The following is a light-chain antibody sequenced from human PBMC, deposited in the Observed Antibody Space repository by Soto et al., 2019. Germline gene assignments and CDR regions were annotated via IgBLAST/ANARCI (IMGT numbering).Light chain of an antibody. V-gene: IGLV2-8*01. Sequence: QSALTQSPSASGSPGQSVTISCTGTSSDIGGYNSVSWYQQHPGKAPKVMIYDVTKRPSGVPDRFSGSKSGNTASLTVSALQAEDEADYYCSSYTTSHTLVFGGGTKLTVL. CDR3: SSYTTSHTLV. CDR2: DVT. J-gene: IGLJ2*01. CDR1: SSDIGGYNS.